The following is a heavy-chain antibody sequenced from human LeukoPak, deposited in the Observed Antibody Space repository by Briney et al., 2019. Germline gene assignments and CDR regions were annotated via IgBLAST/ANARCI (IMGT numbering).Heavy chain of an antibody. CDR3: ARDAYYYDESGYYINDY. CDR2: IYTSGST. D-gene: IGHD3-22*01. Sequence: PETLSLTCTVPGGSINNYYWSWSRPPAGEGLEWVGRIYTSGSTYYNPSLMSRVTMSVDTSNNQFSLKLRYVTAADTADYYWARDAYYYDESGYYINDYWGQGTLVTVSS. V-gene: IGHV4-4*07. J-gene: IGHJ4*02. CDR1: GGSINNYY.